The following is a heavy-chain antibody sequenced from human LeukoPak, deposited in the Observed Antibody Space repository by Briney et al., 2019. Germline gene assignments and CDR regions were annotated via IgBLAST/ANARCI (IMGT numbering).Heavy chain of an antibody. J-gene: IGHJ4*02. CDR2: FDPEDGET. D-gene: IGHD3-10*01. CDR1: GYTLTELS. Sequence: GASVTVSCTVSGYTLTELSMHWVRQAPGKGLEWMGGFDPEDGETIYAQKFQGRVTMTTDTSTSTVYMELSSLRSEDTAMYYCARGLGSGSYYDYWGQGTLVTVAS. V-gene: IGHV1-24*01. CDR3: ARGLGSGSYYDY.